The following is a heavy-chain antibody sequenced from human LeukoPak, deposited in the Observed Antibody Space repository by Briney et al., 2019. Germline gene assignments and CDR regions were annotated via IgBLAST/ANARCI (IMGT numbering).Heavy chain of an antibody. CDR2: ISAYNGNT. CDR3: ARGIAVAGTSWFDP. CDR1: GYTFTSYG. Sequence: ASVEVSCKASGYTFTSYGISWVRQAPGQGLEWMGWISAYNGNTNYAQKLQGRVTMTTDTSTSTAYMELRSLRSDDTAVYYCARGIAVAGTSWFDPWGQGTLVTVSS. J-gene: IGHJ5*02. D-gene: IGHD6-19*01. V-gene: IGHV1-18*01.